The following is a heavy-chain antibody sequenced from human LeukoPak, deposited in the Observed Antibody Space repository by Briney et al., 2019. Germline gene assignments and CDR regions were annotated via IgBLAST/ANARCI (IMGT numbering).Heavy chain of an antibody. CDR3: ARGWQINWCGGFVEP. CDR2: INPNSGGT. CDR1: GYTFTDYY. Sequence: SVNLSCKTSGYTFTDYYLHWVRQAPGPGLEWLGWINPNSGGTNFAQKFQARVTMTRDTSIPAAYMELTSLTSDAAVVYYGARGWQINWCGGFVEPWGQGTLVTVSS. D-gene: IGHD4/OR15-4a*01. J-gene: IGHJ5*02. V-gene: IGHV1-2*02.